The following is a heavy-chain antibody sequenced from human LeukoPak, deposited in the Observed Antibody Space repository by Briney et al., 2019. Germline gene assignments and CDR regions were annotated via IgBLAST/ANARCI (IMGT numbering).Heavy chain of an antibody. Sequence: VASVKVSCKASGYTFTGYYMHWVRQAPGQGLEWMGWINPNSGGTNNVQKFQGRVTMTRDTFISTAYMELKRLTSDDTAVYYCARYSGYDYTLDYWGQGTLVTVSS. V-gene: IGHV1-2*02. CDR1: GYTFTGYY. CDR3: ARYSGYDYTLDY. J-gene: IGHJ4*02. CDR2: INPNSGGT. D-gene: IGHD5-12*01.